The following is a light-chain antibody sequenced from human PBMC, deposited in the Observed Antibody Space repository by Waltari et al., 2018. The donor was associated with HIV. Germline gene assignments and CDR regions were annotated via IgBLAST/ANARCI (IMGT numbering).Light chain of an antibody. CDR3: TSYTSSNTLVV. V-gene: IGLV2-14*03. CDR1: SSDVGGHNF. CDR2: DVS. J-gene: IGLJ2*01. Sequence: QSALTQPASVSGSPGQSITISCTGTSSDVGGHNFVSWYQQHPGKAPKPMIYDVSDRPSGVSDRFSGSKSGNTASLTISGLQAEDEADYYCTSYTSSNTLVVFGGGTRLTVV.